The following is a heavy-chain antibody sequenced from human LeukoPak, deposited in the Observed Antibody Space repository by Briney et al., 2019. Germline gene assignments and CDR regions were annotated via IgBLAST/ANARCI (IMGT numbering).Heavy chain of an antibody. V-gene: IGHV4-34*01. CDR3: VRGPRLFSSGYYYAKIPCFDY. D-gene: IGHD3-22*01. J-gene: IGHJ4*02. Sequence: SETLSLTCAVYGGSFSGYYWSWIRQPPGKGLEWIGEINHSGSTNYNPSLKSRVTISVDTSKNQFSLKPSSVTAADTAVYYCVRGPRLFSSGYYYAKIPCFDYWGQGTLVTVSS. CDR1: GGSFSGYY. CDR2: INHSGST.